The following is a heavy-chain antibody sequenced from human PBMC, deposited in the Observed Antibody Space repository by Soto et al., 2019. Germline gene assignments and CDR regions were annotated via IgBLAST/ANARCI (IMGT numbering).Heavy chain of an antibody. CDR1: GFTFSSYA. J-gene: IGHJ4*02. CDR3: VRSRGGYSYGTPFDY. V-gene: IGHV3-23*01. CDR2: ISGSGGIT. Sequence: GGSLRLSCAASGFTFSSYAMSWVRPAPGKGLEWVSAISGSGGITDYADSVKGRFTTSRDNAEHTLYLQMNSLRPEDTALYYCVRSRGGYSYGTPFDYWGQGTLVTVSS. D-gene: IGHD5-18*01.